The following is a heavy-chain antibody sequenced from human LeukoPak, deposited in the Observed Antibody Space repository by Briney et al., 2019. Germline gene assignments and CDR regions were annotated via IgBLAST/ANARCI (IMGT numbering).Heavy chain of an antibody. Sequence: PGGSLRLSCAASGFTFSSYSMNWVRQAPGKGLEWVSSISSSSSYIYYADSVKGRFTISRDNAKNSLYLQMNSLRAEDTAVYYCARDAPGYCSSTSCYSPGVDYWGQGTQVTVSS. CDR1: GFTFSSYS. D-gene: IGHD2-2*02. J-gene: IGHJ4*02. CDR3: ARDAPGYCSSTSCYSPGVDY. CDR2: ISSSSSYI. V-gene: IGHV3-21*01.